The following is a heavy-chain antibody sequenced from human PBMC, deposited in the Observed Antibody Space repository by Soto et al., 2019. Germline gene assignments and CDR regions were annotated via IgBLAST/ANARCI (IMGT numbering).Heavy chain of an antibody. CDR1: GGSISSGGYY. CDR3: ARENYGATGGGAFDI. J-gene: IGHJ3*02. CDR2: IYYSGST. D-gene: IGHD4-17*01. V-gene: IGHV4-31*03. Sequence: TLSLTCTVSGGSISSGGYYWSWIRQHPGKGLEWIGYIYYSGSTYYNPSLKSRVTISVDTSKNQFSLKLSSVTAADTAVYYCARENYGATGGGAFDIWGQGTMVTVSS.